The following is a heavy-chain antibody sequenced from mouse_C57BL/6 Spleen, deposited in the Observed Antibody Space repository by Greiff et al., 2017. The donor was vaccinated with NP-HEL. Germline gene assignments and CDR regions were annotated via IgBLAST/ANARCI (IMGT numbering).Heavy chain of an antibody. V-gene: IGHV1-26*01. CDR2: INPNNGGT. J-gene: IGHJ2*01. CDR1: GYTFTDYY. Sequence: VQLQQSGPELVKPGASVKISCKASGYTFTDYYMNWVKQSHGKSLEWIGDINPNNGGTSYNQKFKGKATLTVDKSSSTAYMELRSLPSEDSSVYYCARWDYYGSSYFDYWGQGTTLTVSS. CDR3: ARWDYYGSSYFDY. D-gene: IGHD1-1*01.